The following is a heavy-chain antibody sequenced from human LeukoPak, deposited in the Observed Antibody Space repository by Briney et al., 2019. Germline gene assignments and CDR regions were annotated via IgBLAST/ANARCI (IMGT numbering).Heavy chain of an antibody. CDR3: ARDFPSATGAWDRWFDP. CDR2: IYSSGST. J-gene: IGHJ5*02. Sequence: KASETLSLTCSVSGVSIRSYFWSWIRQPPGKGLEWIGHIYSSGSTNFNPSLESRVTISVDTSKNQFSLNLNSVTAADTAVYYCARDFPSATGAWDRWFDPWGQGTLVTVSS. D-gene: IGHD7-27*01. V-gene: IGHV4-59*01. CDR1: GVSIRSYF.